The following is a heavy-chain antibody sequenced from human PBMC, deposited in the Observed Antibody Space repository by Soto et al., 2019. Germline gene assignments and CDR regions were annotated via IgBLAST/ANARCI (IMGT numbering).Heavy chain of an antibody. D-gene: IGHD2-15*01. CDR2: INAGNGNT. CDR1: GYTFTSYA. Sequence: ASVKVSCKASGYTFTSYAMHWVRQAPGQRLEWMGWINAGNGNTKYSQKFQGRVTITRDTSASTAYMELSSLRSEDTAVYYCARDCSAGSCYLAMDYWGQGTLVTVSS. J-gene: IGHJ4*02. CDR3: ARDCSAGSCYLAMDY. V-gene: IGHV1-3*01.